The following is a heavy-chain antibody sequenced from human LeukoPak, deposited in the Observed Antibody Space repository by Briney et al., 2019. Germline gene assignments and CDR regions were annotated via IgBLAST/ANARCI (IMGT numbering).Heavy chain of an antibody. V-gene: IGHV5-51*01. Sequence: GESLKISCKGSGYRFTSYWIGWVRQMPGKGLEWMGIIYPGDSDTRYSPSFQGQVTISADKSISTAYLQWSSLKASDTAMYYCARRLYCSGGSCYSNWFDPWGQGTLVTVSS. CDR1: GYRFTSYW. CDR2: IYPGDSDT. J-gene: IGHJ5*02. D-gene: IGHD2-15*01. CDR3: ARRLYCSGGSCYSNWFDP.